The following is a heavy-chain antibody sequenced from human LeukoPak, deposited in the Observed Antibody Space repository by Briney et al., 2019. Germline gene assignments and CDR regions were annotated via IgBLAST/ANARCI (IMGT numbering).Heavy chain of an antibody. J-gene: IGHJ5*02. Sequence: GGSLRLSCAASGFIISGYYMSWVRQAPGKGLEWVSVIYTGGITAYIDSVKGRFSISRDTPKNMLYLQMNNLTTEDTAVYYCAKDLLRDQWFGESWGQGTLVTVSS. CDR2: IYTGGIT. V-gene: IGHV3-66*01. CDR3: AKDLLRDQWFGES. CDR1: GFIISGYY. D-gene: IGHD3-10*01.